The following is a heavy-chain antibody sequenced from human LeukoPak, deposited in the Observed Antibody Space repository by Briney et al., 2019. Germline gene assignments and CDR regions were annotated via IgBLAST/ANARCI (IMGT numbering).Heavy chain of an antibody. CDR2: INSDGGWT. CDR3: VSFYETY. Sequence: GSLRLSCAASGSYWMHWVRQAPGKGLVWVSHINSDGGWTSYADSVKGRFTISKDNAKNTVYLQMNNLRAEDTAVYYCVSFYETYWGRGTLVTVSS. V-gene: IGHV3-74*01. D-gene: IGHD2/OR15-2a*01. J-gene: IGHJ4*02. CDR1: GSYW.